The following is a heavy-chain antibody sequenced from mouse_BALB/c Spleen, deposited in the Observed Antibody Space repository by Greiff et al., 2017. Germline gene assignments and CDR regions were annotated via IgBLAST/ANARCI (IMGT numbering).Heavy chain of an antibody. V-gene: IGHV1S33*01. Sequence: VVEPGALVKISCKASGYTFTSYDINWVKQRPGQGLEWIGWIYPGDGSTKYNEKFKGKATLTADKSSSTAYMQLSSLTSENSAVYFCARGDTTATAWFAYWGQGTLVTVSA. CDR3: ARGDTTATAWFAY. D-gene: IGHD1-2*01. CDR1: GYTFTSYD. J-gene: IGHJ3*01. CDR2: IYPGDGST.